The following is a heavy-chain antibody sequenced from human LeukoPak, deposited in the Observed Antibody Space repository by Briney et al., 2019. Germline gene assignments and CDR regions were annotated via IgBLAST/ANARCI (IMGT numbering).Heavy chain of an antibody. V-gene: IGHV1-18*01. D-gene: IGHD1/OR15-1a*01. CDR2: ISSYTVNK. Sequence: GASVKVSCKTSGYTFMNYGINWVRQAPGKGLEWMGWISSYTVNKTSTQKFQGRVTLTTDTSTNTVSLELRRLTFDDTAVYYCARGHHDIGTTSTFDVWGQGTRVIVFS. CDR1: GYTFMNYG. CDR3: ARGHHDIGTTSTFDV. J-gene: IGHJ3*01.